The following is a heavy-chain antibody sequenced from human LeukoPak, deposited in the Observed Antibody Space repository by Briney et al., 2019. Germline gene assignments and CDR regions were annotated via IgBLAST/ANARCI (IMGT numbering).Heavy chain of an antibody. D-gene: IGHD3-22*01. CDR2: ISSSSSTI. CDR3: ARDLGQYYDTSDNWFDP. Sequence: GGSLRLSCAASGFTFSSYSMNWVRQAPGKGLEWVSYISSSSSTIYYADSVKGRFTISRDNAKNSLYLQMNSLRAEDTAVYYCARDLGQYYDTSDNWFDPWGQGTLVTVSS. J-gene: IGHJ5*02. CDR1: GFTFSSYS. V-gene: IGHV3-48*01.